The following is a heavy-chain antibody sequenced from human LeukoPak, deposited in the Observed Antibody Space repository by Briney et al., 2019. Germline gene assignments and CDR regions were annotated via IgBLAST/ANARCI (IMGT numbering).Heavy chain of an antibody. J-gene: IGHJ3*02. Sequence: GASVKVSCKAFGGTFSNYAISWVRPAPGQGLEWMGRIIPMLRIANYAQKFQGRLTISADKSTSTAYMELSSLKSEDTAVYYCARPNVPVGLGNDAFDIWGQGTMVTVSS. CDR1: GGTFSNYA. CDR3: ARPNVPVGLGNDAFDI. V-gene: IGHV1-69*04. CDR2: IIPMLRIA. D-gene: IGHD2-2*01.